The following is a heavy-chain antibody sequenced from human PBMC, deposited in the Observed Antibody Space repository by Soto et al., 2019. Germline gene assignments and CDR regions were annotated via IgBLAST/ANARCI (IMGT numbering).Heavy chain of an antibody. CDR1: GGSISSYY. CDR2: IYYSGST. D-gene: IGHD6-13*01. V-gene: IGHV4-59*01. J-gene: IGHJ3*02. CDR3: ARVGGAAAGSGDAFDI. Sequence: SETLSLTCTVSGGSISSYYWSWIRQPPGKGLEWIGYIYYSGSTNYNPSLKSRVTISVDTSKNQFSLKLSSVTAADTAVYYCARVGGAAAGSGDAFDIWGQGTMVTVSS.